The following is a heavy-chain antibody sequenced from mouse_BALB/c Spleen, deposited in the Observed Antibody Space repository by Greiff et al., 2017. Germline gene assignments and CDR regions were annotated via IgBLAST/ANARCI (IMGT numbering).Heavy chain of an antibody. V-gene: IGHV5-4*02. CDR3: ARALYDYDVGTWFAY. Sequence: EVKLMESGGGLVKPGGSLKLSCAASGFTFSDYYMYWVRQTPEKRLEWVATISDGGSYTYYPDSVKGRFTISRDNAKNNLYLQMSSLKSEDTAMYYCARALYDYDVGTWFAYWGQGTLVTVSA. J-gene: IGHJ3*01. CDR2: ISDGGSYT. D-gene: IGHD2-4*01. CDR1: GFTFSDYY.